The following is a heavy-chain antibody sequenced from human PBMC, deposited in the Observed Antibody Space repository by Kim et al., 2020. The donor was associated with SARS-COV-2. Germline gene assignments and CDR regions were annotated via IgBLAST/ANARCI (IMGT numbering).Heavy chain of an antibody. V-gene: IGHV3-21*01. CDR2: I. CDR3: TRDGDGHFDY. Sequence: IQYAHSVKGRFTISRDDAQNSLNLQMNSLRAGDTAVYYCTRDGDGHFDYWGQGTLVTVSS. D-gene: IGHD2-21*01. J-gene: IGHJ4*02.